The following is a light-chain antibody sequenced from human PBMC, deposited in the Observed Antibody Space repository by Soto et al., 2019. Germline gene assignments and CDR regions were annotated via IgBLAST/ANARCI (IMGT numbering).Light chain of an antibody. J-gene: IGKJ1*01. V-gene: IGKV3-20*01. CDR2: GAS. CDR3: QEYGSSPWT. CDR1: QSVSSSY. Sequence: EIVLTQSPGTLSLSPGERATLSCRASQSVSSSYLAWYQQKPGQAPRLLIYGASSRATGIPDRFSGSGSGTDFTLCLSRLEHEDFAVYYCQEYGSSPWTFGQGTKVEI.